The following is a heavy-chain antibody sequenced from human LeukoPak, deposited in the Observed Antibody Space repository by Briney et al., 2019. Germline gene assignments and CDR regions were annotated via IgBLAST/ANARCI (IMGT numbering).Heavy chain of an antibody. CDR2: ISSSSSYI. Sequence: GGSLRLSCAASGFTFSSYSMNWVRQAPGKGLEWVSSISSSSSYIYYADSVKGRFTISRDNAKNSLYLQMNSLRAEDTAVYYCARRALQSYYMDVWGKGTTVTVSS. CDR3: ARRALQSYYMDV. D-gene: IGHD4-11*01. CDR1: GFTFSSYS. J-gene: IGHJ6*03. V-gene: IGHV3-21*01.